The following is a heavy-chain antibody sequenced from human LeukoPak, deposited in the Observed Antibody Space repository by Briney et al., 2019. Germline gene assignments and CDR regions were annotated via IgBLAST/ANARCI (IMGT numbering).Heavy chain of an antibody. D-gene: IGHD6-13*01. J-gene: IGHJ5*02. Sequence: GGSLRLSCAASGFTFSSYGMHWVRQAPGKGLEWVAVISYDGSNKYYADSVKGRFTISRDNSKNTLYLQMNSLRAEDTAVYYCARGLYSSSWYGGNWFDPWGQGTLVTVSS. CDR3: ARGLYSSSWYGGNWFDP. CDR2: ISYDGSNK. V-gene: IGHV3-30*03. CDR1: GFTFSSYG.